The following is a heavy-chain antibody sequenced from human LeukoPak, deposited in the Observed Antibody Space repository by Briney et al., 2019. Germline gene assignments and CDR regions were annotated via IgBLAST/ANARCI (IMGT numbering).Heavy chain of an antibody. CDR2: IYYSGST. J-gene: IGHJ4*02. CDR3: AGRPPPYYYDSSGYQGPIDY. V-gene: IGHV4-39*07. CDR1: GGSISGSSYY. D-gene: IGHD3-22*01. Sequence: SETLSLTCTVSGGSISGSSYYWGWIRQPPGKGLEWIGSIYYSGSTYYNPSLKSRVTISVDTSKNQFSLKLSSVTAADTAVYYCAGRPPPYYYDSSGYQGPIDYWGQGTLVTVSS.